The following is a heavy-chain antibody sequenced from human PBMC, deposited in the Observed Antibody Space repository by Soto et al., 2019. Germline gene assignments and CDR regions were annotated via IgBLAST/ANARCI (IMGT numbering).Heavy chain of an antibody. D-gene: IGHD2-2*01. V-gene: IGHV3-21*01. Sequence: PGGSLRLSCAASGFTFSSYSMNWVRQAPGKGLEWVSSISSSSSYIYYADSVKGRFTISRDNAKNSLYLQMNSLRAEDTAVYYCASACSSTSRTNWFDPWGQGTLVTVSS. CDR1: GFTFSSYS. CDR3: ASACSSTSRTNWFDP. CDR2: ISSSSSYI. J-gene: IGHJ5*02.